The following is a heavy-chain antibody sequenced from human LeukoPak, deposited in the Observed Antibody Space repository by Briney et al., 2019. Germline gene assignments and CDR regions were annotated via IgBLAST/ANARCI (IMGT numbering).Heavy chain of an antibody. Sequence: SETLSLTCTVSGGSISSSSYYWGWIRQPPGKGLEWIGSIYYSGSTYYNPSLKSRVTISVDTSKNQFSLKLSSVTAADTAVYYCAGSYGGPSRFTFDPWGQGTLVTVSS. V-gene: IGHV4-39*07. CDR2: IYYSGST. CDR1: GGSISSSSYY. J-gene: IGHJ5*02. CDR3: AGSYGGPSRFTFDP. D-gene: IGHD4-23*01.